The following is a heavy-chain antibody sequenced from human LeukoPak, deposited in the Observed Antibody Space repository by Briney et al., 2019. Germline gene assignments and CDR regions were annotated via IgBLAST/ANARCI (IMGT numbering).Heavy chain of an antibody. CDR2: IIPILGIA. D-gene: IGHD3-22*01. V-gene: IGHV1-69*04. CDR3: ARGGRPYYYDSTKPSFDP. Sequence: GASVKVPCKASGGTFSSYAISWVRQAPGQGLEWMGRIIPILGIANYAQKFQGRVTITADKSTSTAYMELSSLRSEDTAVYYCARGGRPYYYDSTKPSFDPWGQGTLVTVSS. J-gene: IGHJ5*02. CDR1: GGTFSSYA.